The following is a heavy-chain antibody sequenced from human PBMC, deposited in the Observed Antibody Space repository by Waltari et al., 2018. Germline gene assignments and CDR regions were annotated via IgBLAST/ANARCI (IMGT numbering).Heavy chain of an antibody. D-gene: IGHD3-10*01. CDR3: AKEVGVSGSSYMSYFDH. V-gene: IGHV3-30*18. J-gene: IGHJ4*02. CDR2: VSNDGGTK. CDR1: GFTFSNYG. Sequence: QVQLVESGGDVVQPGRSLRLSCAASGFTFSNYGMQWVRQAPGNGLEWVAVVSNDGGTKYYAESVKGRFTISRDNSKNTLYLQMNSLRAEDTAVYYCAKEVGVSGSSYMSYFDHWGQGSLVTVSS.